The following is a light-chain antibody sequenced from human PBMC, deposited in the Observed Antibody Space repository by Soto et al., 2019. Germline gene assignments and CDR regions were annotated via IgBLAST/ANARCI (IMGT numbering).Light chain of an antibody. CDR2: DAS. J-gene: IGKJ2*01. CDR1: QTISNY. Sequence: DIPMTQPPSSLSASVGDRVTITCRASQTISNYLNWYQQKPGEAPKILIHDASTLGSGVPSRFSGSGFATDFTLIFGGLHPADFATYYGHQSYSPPQDTFGQGTKVEIK. V-gene: IGKV1-39*01. CDR3: HQSYSPPQDT.